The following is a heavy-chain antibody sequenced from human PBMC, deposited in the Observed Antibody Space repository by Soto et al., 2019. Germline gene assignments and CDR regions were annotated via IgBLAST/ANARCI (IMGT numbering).Heavy chain of an antibody. CDR2: IIPIFGTA. V-gene: IGHV1-69*01. CDR3: ARDPFGEMATKTPGNDAFDI. J-gene: IGHJ3*02. CDR1: GGTFSSYA. Sequence: VKVSCKASGGTFSSYAISWVRQAPGQGLEWMGGIIPIFGTANYAQKFQGRVTITADESTSTAYMELSSLRSEDTAVYYCARDPFGEMATKTPGNDAFDIWGQGTMVTVSS. D-gene: IGHD3-10*01.